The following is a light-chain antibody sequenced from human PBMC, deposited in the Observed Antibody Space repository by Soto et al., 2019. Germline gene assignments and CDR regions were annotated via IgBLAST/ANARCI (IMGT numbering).Light chain of an antibody. CDR2: AAS. Sequence: DIQMTQSPASLSASVGDRVTITCRASQSSGNYLNSYQQKPGKAPKLLIYAASSMQSGVPSRFSGSGSETDFTLTISSLQPDDSATYYCQQSFSPLWSFGQGTKVEV. CDR1: QSSGNY. J-gene: IGKJ1*01. V-gene: IGKV1-39*01. CDR3: QQSFSPLWS.